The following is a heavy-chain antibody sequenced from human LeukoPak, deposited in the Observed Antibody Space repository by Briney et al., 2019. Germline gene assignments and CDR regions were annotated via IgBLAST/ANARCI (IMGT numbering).Heavy chain of an antibody. J-gene: IGHJ5*02. V-gene: IGHV4-39*01. CDR3: ARFDYGDHNWFDP. CDR1: GGSISSSSYY. Sequence: SETLSLTCTVSGGSISSSSYYWGWIRQPPGKGLEWIGSIYYSGSTYYNPSLKSRVTISVDTSKNQFSLKLSSVTAADTAVYYCARFDYGDHNWFDPWGQGTLVTVSS. CDR2: IYYSGST. D-gene: IGHD4-17*01.